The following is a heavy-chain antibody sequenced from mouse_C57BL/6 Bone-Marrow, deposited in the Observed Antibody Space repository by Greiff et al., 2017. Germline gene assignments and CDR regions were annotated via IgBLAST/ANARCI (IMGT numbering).Heavy chain of an antibody. J-gene: IGHJ2*01. D-gene: IGHD1-1*01. CDR1: GYTFTSYW. V-gene: IGHV1-64*01. CDR2: IHPNSGST. Sequence: QVQLQQPGAELVKPGASVKLSCKASGYTFTSYWMHWVKQRPGQGLEWIGMIHPNSGSTNYNEKFKSKATLTVDKSSSTAYMQLSSLTSEDSAVDYGARNYYGSSFYFDYWGQGTTLTVSS. CDR3: ARNYYGSSFYFDY.